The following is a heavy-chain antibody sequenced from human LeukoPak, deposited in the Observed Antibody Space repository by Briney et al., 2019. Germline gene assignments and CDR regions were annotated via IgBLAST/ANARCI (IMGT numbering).Heavy chain of an antibody. D-gene: IGHD2-21*01. CDR2: VYFSGST. Sequence: PESLSLTCSVSGASISSRDHYWAWNRQPPGKGLEWIGSVYFSGSTYYKASLKSRLTISVDTSKNQFSLTLKSVTAADTSVYYCARGVEMWSYFDSWGQGTPVIVSA. CDR1: GASISSRDHY. J-gene: IGHJ4*02. V-gene: IGHV4-39*01. CDR3: ARGVEMWSYFDS.